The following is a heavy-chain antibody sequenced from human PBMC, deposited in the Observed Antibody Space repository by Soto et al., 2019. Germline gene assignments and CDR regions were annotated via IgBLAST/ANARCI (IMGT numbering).Heavy chain of an antibody. CDR1: GYNFTAFW. CDR3: ARVYKNWFDS. J-gene: IGHJ5*01. CDR2: IDPTDSYT. Sequence: GESLKISCKASGYNFTAFWIHWVRQMPGRGLEWLGKIDPTDSYTNYSPSFEGHVTISTDNSISTAYLQWSSLRASDTALYFCARVYKNWFDSWAQGTMVTVSS. D-gene: IGHD1-1*01. V-gene: IGHV5-10-1*01.